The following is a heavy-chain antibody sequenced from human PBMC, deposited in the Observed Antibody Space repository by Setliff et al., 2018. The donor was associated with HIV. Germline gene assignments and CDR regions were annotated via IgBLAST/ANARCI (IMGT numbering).Heavy chain of an antibody. Sequence: SETLSLTCAVYGGSFSGYYWNWIRQPPGKGLEWIGSIYYDGRTFYKPSLKSRLTISVDTSKNQFSLSLNSVTAADTAVYFCARGGAVSADFDSWGQGTLVTVSS. V-gene: IGHV4-34*11. J-gene: IGHJ5*01. CDR1: GGSFSGYY. CDR2: IYYDGRT. D-gene: IGHD3-16*01. CDR3: ARGGAVSADFDS.